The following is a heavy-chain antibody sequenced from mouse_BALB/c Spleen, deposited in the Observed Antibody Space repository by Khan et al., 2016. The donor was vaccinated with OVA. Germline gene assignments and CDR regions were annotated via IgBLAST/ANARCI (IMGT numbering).Heavy chain of an antibody. CDR3: ARLAYYYDSEGFAY. D-gene: IGHD1-1*01. CDR2: VSTGGGYT. CDR1: GFTFSTYG. V-gene: IGHV5-6*01. J-gene: IGHJ3*01. Sequence: EVELVESGGDLVKPGGSLKLSCAASGFTFSTYGMSWVRQTLDKRLEWVATVSTGGGYTYYPDSVKGRFTISRDNAKNNLYLQMSSLKSEDTAMFYGARLAYYYDSEGFAYWGQGTLVTVAA.